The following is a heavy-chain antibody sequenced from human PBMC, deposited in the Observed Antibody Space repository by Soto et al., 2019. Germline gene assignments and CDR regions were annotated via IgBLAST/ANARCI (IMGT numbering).Heavy chain of an antibody. Sequence: QVQLVQSGAEVKKPGSSEKVSCKASGGTFSSYAISWVRQAPGQGLEWMGGIIPIFGTANYAQKFQGRVTITADESTSTAYMELSSLRSEDTAVYYCASGTATMVRGVIGPDYYYYGMDVWGQGTTVTVSS. V-gene: IGHV1-69*01. CDR3: ASGTATMVRGVIGPDYYYYGMDV. J-gene: IGHJ6*02. CDR2: IIPIFGTA. D-gene: IGHD3-10*01. CDR1: GGTFSSYA.